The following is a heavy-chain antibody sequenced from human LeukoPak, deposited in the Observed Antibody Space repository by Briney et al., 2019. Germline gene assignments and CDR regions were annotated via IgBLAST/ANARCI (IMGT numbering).Heavy chain of an antibody. CDR2: INHSGST. CDR1: GGSFSGYY. V-gene: IGHV4-34*01. Sequence: SETLSLTCAVYGGSFSGYYWSWIRQPPGKGLSWIGEINHSGSTNYNPSLKSRVTISVDTSKNQFSLKLSSVTAADTAVYYCARLSSSWYRVSIYYFDYWGQGTLVTVSS. J-gene: IGHJ4*02. D-gene: IGHD6-13*01. CDR3: ARLSSSWYRVSIYYFDY.